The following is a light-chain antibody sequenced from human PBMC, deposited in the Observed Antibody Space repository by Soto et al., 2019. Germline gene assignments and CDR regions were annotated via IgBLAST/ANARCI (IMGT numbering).Light chain of an antibody. Sequence: EIVLTQSPATLSLSVGERATLSCGASQRIDSNYVAWYQQKPGLAPRLLIYDASSRASGIPDSFSGSGSGTHFTLTISGLEPADFAVYYCQQYETSPPAVTFGGGTKVDIK. CDR3: QQYETSPPAVT. V-gene: IGKV3D-20*01. J-gene: IGKJ4*01. CDR1: QRIDSNY. CDR2: DAS.